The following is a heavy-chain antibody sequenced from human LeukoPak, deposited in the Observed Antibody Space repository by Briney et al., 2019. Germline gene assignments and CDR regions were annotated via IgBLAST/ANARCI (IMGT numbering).Heavy chain of an antibody. CDR1: GGSISSYY. CDR3: AREGYNWNDGYYGMDV. J-gene: IGHJ6*02. Sequence: SETLSLTCTVSGGSISSYYRSWIRQPPGKGLEWIGYIYYSGSTNYNPSLKSRVTISVDTSKNQFSLKLSSVTAADTAVYYCAREGYNWNDGYYGMDVWGQGTTVTVSS. V-gene: IGHV4-59*01. D-gene: IGHD1-1*01. CDR2: IYYSGST.